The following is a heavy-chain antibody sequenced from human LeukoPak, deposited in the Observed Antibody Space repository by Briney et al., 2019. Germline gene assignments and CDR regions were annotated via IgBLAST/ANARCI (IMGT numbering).Heavy chain of an antibody. CDR1: GITFSSSA. J-gene: IGHJ4*02. Sequence: GGSLRLSCAASGITFSSSAMNWVRQAPGKGLEWVSTISVIGSSTYYADSVKGQFTISRDNSKNTLYLLMNSLRAEDTAVYYCAKSYHTTYYYFDFWGQGTLVTVSS. D-gene: IGHD1-14*01. CDR3: AKSYHTTYYYFDF. V-gene: IGHV3-23*01. CDR2: ISVIGSST.